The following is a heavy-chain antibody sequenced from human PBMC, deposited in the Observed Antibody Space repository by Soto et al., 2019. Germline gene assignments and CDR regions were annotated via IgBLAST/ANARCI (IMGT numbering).Heavy chain of an antibody. Sequence: QVQLVEFGGGAVQPGRSLRLSCAASGFTFSKFAMHWVRQAPGKGLEWVAVISNDGRRKYYADSVTGRFTMSRENSNNTLSLQMNSLRLEDTAVYYCAKDISSYSGGYTYYFDYWGQGTLVTVSS. CDR3: AKDISSYSGGYTYYFDY. V-gene: IGHV3-30*18. D-gene: IGHD1-26*01. J-gene: IGHJ4*02. CDR1: GFTFSKFA. CDR2: ISNDGRRK.